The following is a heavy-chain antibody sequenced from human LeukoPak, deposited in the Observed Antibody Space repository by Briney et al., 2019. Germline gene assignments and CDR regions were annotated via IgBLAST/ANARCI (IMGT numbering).Heavy chain of an antibody. D-gene: IGHD1-7*01. CDR2: IIPTFGTA. CDR3: ARVGNWNYAGLNYYYYMDV. Sequence: GASVKVSCKASGGTSSSYAISWVRQAPGQGLEWMGGIIPTFGTANYAQKFQGRVTITADKFTSTAYMELSSLRSEDTAVYYCARVGNWNYAGLNYYYYMDVWGKGTTVTVSS. CDR1: GGTSSSYA. V-gene: IGHV1-69*06. J-gene: IGHJ6*03.